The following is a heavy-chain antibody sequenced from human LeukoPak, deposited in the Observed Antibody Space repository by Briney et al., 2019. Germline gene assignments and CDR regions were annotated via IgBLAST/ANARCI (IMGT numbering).Heavy chain of an antibody. J-gene: IGHJ3*02. D-gene: IGHD3-22*01. CDR2: INPNSGGT. CDR1: GYTFTGNH. Sequence: ASVKVSCKASGYTFTGNHMHWVRQAPGQGLEWMGWINPNSGGTNYAQKFQGRVTMTRDTSISTAYMELSRLRSDDTAVYYCASYDSSGAIGAFDIWGQGTMVTVSS. CDR3: ASYDSSGAIGAFDI. V-gene: IGHV1-2*02.